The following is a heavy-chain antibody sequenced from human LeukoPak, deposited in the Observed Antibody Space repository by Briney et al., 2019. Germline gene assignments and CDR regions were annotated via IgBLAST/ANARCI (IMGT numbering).Heavy chain of an antibody. V-gene: IGHV1-3*03. CDR1: GYTFTSYA. Sequence: ASVKVSCKASGYTFTSYAMHWVRQAPGQRLEWMGWINAGNGNTKYSQEFQGRVTITRDTSASTAYMELNSLRAEDTAVYYRAKDPSNGGKIYYYYMDVWGKGTTVTISS. J-gene: IGHJ6*03. CDR3: AKDPSNGGKIYYYYMDV. D-gene: IGHD4-23*01. CDR2: INAGNGNT.